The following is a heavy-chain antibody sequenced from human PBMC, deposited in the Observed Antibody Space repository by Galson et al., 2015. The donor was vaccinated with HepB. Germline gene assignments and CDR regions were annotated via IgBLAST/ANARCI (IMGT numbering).Heavy chain of an antibody. J-gene: IGHJ6*02. D-gene: IGHD4-17*01. Sequence: SLRLSCATSGFTFNNYGINWVRQAPGKGLEWVAVISYDGNNRHYADAVKGRFTISRDSSTNTVYLQMNSLSADDTAVYFCARDRGLLHYYYGMGVWGQGTTVTVSS. CDR2: ISYDGNNR. CDR3: ARDRGLLHYYYGMGV. V-gene: IGHV3-33*08. CDR1: GFTFNNYG.